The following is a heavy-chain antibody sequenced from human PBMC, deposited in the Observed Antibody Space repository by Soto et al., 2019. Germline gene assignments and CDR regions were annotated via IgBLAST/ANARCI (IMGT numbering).Heavy chain of an antibody. CDR1: GYSFSSHG. CDR3: ARGSHGDYDGYYFDH. J-gene: IGHJ4*02. D-gene: IGHD4-17*01. Sequence: QIQLLQSGTEVRKPGASVKVSCKASGYSFSSHGITWVRQAPGQGLEWMGWISGYNEITEYAQKFQDRVTMTLDTSTNTAYMELRSLRSDDTAVFYCARGSHGDYDGYYFDHWGPGTLVTVSS. CDR2: ISGYNEIT. V-gene: IGHV1-18*01.